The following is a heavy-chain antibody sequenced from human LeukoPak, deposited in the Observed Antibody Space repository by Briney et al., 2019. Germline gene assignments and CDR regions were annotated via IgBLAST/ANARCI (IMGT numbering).Heavy chain of an antibody. J-gene: IGHJ4*02. Sequence: SETLSLTCTVSGGSISSYYWSWIRQPPGKGLEWIGNIYYSGTSYYNPSLKSRVTISVDTSKNQFSLKLSSVTAADTAVYFCARTQANWGFGAFDYWGQGTLLTVSS. D-gene: IGHD7-27*01. CDR1: GGSISSYY. V-gene: IGHV4-59*04. CDR2: IYYSGTS. CDR3: ARTQANWGFGAFDY.